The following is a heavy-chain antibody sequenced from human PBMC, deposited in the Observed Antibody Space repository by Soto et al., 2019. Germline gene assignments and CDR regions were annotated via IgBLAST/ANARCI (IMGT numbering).Heavy chain of an antibody. D-gene: IGHD4-17*01. V-gene: IGHV3-7*01. CDR3: VGAHFDS. CDR2: INEDGSDT. CDR1: GFTFSSYW. Sequence: EVLMVESGGDLVQPGGSLRLSCSGSGFTFSSYWMNWVRQTPGKGLEWVANINEDGSDTYYMDSVKGRFTTSRDNAKNSLYLQMKSLRAEDTAVYFCVGAHFDSWGQGTLVIVSS. J-gene: IGHJ4*02.